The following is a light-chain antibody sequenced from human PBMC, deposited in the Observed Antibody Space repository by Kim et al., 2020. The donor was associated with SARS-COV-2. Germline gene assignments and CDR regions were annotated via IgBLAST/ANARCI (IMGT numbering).Light chain of an antibody. Sequence: QSALTQPASVSGSPGQSITISCTGTINDIGSYKLVSWYQQYPGKGPKLIIYEGTKRASGVSDRFSGSTSGSMASLTISGLQTEDEADYYCCTYAGYTRGLFGGGNQLTVL. J-gene: IGLJ2*01. CDR3: CTYAGYTRGL. CDR2: EGT. V-gene: IGLV2-23*01. CDR1: INDIGSYKL.